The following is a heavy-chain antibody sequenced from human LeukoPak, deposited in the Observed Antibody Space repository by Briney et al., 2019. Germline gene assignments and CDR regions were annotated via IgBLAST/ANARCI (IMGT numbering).Heavy chain of an antibody. CDR2: INPNSGGT. D-gene: IGHD5-18*01. CDR3: ATGPGYQVDN. CDR1: GYTFTGYY. Sequence: ASVKVSCKASGYTFTGYYIHWVRQAPGQGLEWMGWINPNSGGTKFAQKFQGKITLTRDTSISTAYMGLSRVRSDDTAIYYCATGPGYQVDNWGQGTLVTVSS. V-gene: IGHV1-2*02. J-gene: IGHJ4*02.